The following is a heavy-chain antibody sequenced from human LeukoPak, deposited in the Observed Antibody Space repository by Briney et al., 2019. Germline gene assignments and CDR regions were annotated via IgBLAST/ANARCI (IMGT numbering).Heavy chain of an antibody. D-gene: IGHD3-22*01. V-gene: IGHV1-18*01. J-gene: IGHJ4*02. CDR3: ARDLHPGLDYYDSSGYGGDY. CDR1: GYTFTVYG. Sequence: VASVKVSCKTSGYTFTVYGINWVRQAPGQGLEWMGWISASNGNTNYAQKLQGRVTMTTDTSTSTVYMELRSLRSDDTAVYFCARDLHPGLDYYDSSGYGGDYWGQGTLVTVSS. CDR2: ISASNGNT.